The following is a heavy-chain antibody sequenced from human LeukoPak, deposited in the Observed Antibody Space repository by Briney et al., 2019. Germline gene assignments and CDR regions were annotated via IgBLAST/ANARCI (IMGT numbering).Heavy chain of an antibody. Sequence: GGSLRLSCAASGFTFSSYEMNWVRQAPGKGLEWVSYISSSGSTIYYADSVKGRFTISRDNAKNSLYLQMNSLRAEDTAVYYCARYSYGFDAFDIWGQGTMATVSS. CDR1: GFTFSSYE. D-gene: IGHD5-18*01. CDR2: ISSSGSTI. J-gene: IGHJ3*02. V-gene: IGHV3-48*03. CDR3: ARYSYGFDAFDI.